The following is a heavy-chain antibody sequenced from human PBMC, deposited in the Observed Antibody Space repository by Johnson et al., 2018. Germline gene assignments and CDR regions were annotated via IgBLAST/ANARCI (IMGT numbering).Heavy chain of an antibody. CDR3: ARAESSPHYGMDV. Sequence: QVQLVQSGGGVVQXGRSLRLSCAASGFTFSSYAMHWARQAPGKGLEWVAVISYDGSNKYYEDSVKGRFTISRDNSKNTLYLQMNSLRAEDTAVYYCARAESSPHYGMDVWGQGTTVTVSS. J-gene: IGHJ6*02. CDR1: GFTFSSYA. V-gene: IGHV3-30-3*01. D-gene: IGHD6-13*01. CDR2: ISYDGSNK.